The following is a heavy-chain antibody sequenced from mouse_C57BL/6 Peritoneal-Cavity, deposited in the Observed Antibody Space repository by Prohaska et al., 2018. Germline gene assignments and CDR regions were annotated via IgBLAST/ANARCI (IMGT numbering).Heavy chain of an antibody. Sequence: EVQLVESGGGLVKPGGSLKLSCAASGFTFSAFGMHWVRQAPEKGLEWISYISSGSSTIYYADTVKGRFTISRDNAKNTLFLQMTSLRSEDTAMYYCARGYYGMDYWGQGTSVTVSS. CDR3: ARGYYGMDY. CDR2: ISSGSSTI. V-gene: IGHV5-17*01. CDR1: GFTFSAFG. J-gene: IGHJ4*01.